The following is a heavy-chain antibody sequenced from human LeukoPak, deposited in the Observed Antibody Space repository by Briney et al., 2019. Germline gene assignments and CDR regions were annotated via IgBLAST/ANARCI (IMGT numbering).Heavy chain of an antibody. CDR1: GFTFRKYN. Sequence: GGSLRLSCAASGFTFRKYNMNWVRQAPGKGLEWVSAISSGSSYIYYADSVKGRFTISRDNAKNSLYLQMNSLRAEDTAVYYCARDPYSGGYGAYYYYYMDVWGKGTTVTVSS. CDR3: ARDPYSGGYGAYYYYYMDV. V-gene: IGHV3-21*01. CDR2: ISSGSSYI. D-gene: IGHD6-19*01. J-gene: IGHJ6*03.